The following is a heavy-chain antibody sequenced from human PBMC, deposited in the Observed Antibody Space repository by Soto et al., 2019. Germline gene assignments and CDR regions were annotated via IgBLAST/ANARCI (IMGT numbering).Heavy chain of an antibody. Sequence: GVLRLSCASAGFDFEDFAMHWVRQAPGKGLEWVSLINSDGTDSYYMDSVRGRFTISRDNGKNSLYLQMDRLRPEDTAFYFCAKALYYYESSTLDHWGQGTLVTVYS. CDR2: INSDGTDS. CDR1: GFDFEDFA. CDR3: AKALYYYESSTLDH. V-gene: IGHV3-43D*04. J-gene: IGHJ4*02. D-gene: IGHD3-22*01.